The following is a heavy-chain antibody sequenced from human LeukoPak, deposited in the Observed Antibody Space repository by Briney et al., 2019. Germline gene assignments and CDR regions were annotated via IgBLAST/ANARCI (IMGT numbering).Heavy chain of an antibody. Sequence: PSETLSLTCAVYGGSFSGYYWSWIRQPPGKGLEWIGEINHSGSTNYNPSLKRRVTISVDTSKNQFSRKLSSVTAADTAVYYCARGVQSSGYYLWGQGTLVTVSS. V-gene: IGHV4-34*01. CDR2: INHSGST. J-gene: IGHJ4*02. D-gene: IGHD3-22*01. CDR1: GGSFSGYY. CDR3: ARGVQSSGYYL.